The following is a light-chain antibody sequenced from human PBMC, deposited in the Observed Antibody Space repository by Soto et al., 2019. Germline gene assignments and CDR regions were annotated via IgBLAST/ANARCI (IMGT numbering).Light chain of an antibody. CDR3: QQYTDWPLT. V-gene: IGKV3-20*01. J-gene: IGKJ1*01. CDR2: GIS. Sequence: EVVITQSPATLSCCPWEAATLSCRASQSVTSNYLAWYQQKPGQAPRLLIYGISTRATGVPDRFSGSGSGTDFTLTISRLEPEDFAVYYCQQYTDWPLTFGQGTKVDIK. CDR1: QSVTSNY.